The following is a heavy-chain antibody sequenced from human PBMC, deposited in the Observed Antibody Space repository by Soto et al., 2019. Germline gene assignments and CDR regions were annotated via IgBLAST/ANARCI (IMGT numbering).Heavy chain of an antibody. D-gene: IGHD3-16*02. CDR3: ARDPGVGGYREYYYYYYMDV. CDR1: GFTFSSYS. J-gene: IGHJ6*03. Sequence: GGSLRLSCAASGFTFSSYSMNWVRQAPGKGLEWVSSISSSSSYIYYADSVKGRFTISRDNTKNSLYLQMNSLRAEDTAVYYCARDPGVGGYREYYYYYYMDVWGKGTTVTVSS. V-gene: IGHV3-21*01. CDR2: ISSSSSYI.